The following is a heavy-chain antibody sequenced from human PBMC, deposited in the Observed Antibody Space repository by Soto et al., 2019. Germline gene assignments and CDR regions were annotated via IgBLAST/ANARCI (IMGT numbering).Heavy chain of an antibody. Sequence: ASETLSLTCAVSGGSISSGGYSWSWIRQPPGKGLEWIGYIYHSGSTYYSPSLKSRVTISVDRSKNQFSLKLSSVTAADTAVYYCARGGVYYGMDVWGQGTTVTVSS. J-gene: IGHJ6*02. CDR3: ARGGVYYGMDV. CDR2: IYHSGST. D-gene: IGHD3-10*01. CDR1: GGSISSGGYS. V-gene: IGHV4-30-2*01.